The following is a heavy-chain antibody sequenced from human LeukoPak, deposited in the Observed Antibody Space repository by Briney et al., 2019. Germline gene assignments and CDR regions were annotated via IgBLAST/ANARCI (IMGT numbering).Heavy chain of an antibody. Sequence: SVKVSCKASGGTFSSYAISWVRQAPGQGLEWMGGIIPIFGTANYAQKFQGRVTITADESTSTAYMELSSLRSEDTAVYYCASDNTYYDFWSGSDFDYWGQGTLVTVSS. D-gene: IGHD3-3*01. CDR3: ASDNTYYDFWSGSDFDY. J-gene: IGHJ4*02. CDR2: IIPIFGTA. CDR1: GGTFSSYA. V-gene: IGHV1-69*13.